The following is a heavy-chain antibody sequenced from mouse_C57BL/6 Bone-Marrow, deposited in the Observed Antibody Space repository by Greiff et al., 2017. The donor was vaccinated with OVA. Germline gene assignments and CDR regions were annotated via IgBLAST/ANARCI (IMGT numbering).Heavy chain of an antibody. CDR3: ARYKGRVAVDYFDY. Sequence: EVNLVESGGGLVQPGDSLSLSCAASGFTFTNYYMRWVRQPPGKALEWLAFIRNKPNGSTTEYSASVKGRFTISRDNSQSILYLQMNALRAEDSASYYCARYKGRVAVDYFDYWGQGTALTVSS. V-gene: IGHV7-3*01. CDR1: GFTFTNYY. J-gene: IGHJ2*01. CDR2: IRNKPNGSTT. D-gene: IGHD1-1*01.